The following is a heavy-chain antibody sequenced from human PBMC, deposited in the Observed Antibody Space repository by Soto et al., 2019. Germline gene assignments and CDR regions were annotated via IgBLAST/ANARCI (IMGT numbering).Heavy chain of an antibody. CDR1: GFTFSSYG. V-gene: IGHV3-30*03. J-gene: IGHJ6*02. CDR2: ISFDGTKK. Sequence: LRLSCAASGFTFSSYGIHWVRQAPGEGLEWVAVISFDGTKKYYSDSVKGRFTISRDNLKNTLYLQMNNLRVEDAALYFCAREDDYGYRYINYGLDVWGQGTTVTVSS. CDR3: AREDDYGYRYINYGLDV. D-gene: IGHD4-17*01.